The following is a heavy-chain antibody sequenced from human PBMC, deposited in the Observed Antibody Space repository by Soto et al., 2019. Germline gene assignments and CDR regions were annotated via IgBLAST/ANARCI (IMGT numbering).Heavy chain of an antibody. CDR3: SRESPAELAYYFAF. J-gene: IGHJ4*02. CDR1: GGSINSGGYY. Sequence: SETLSLTCTVSGGSINSGGYYWTWIRQHPGKGLEWIGYIFYSRTTSYNPSLKSRVTISGDTSKNQFSLTLRSVTAADSAVYYFSRESPAELAYYFAFWGQGTPLTGS. CDR2: IFYSRTT. V-gene: IGHV4-31*03. D-gene: IGHD3-16*01.